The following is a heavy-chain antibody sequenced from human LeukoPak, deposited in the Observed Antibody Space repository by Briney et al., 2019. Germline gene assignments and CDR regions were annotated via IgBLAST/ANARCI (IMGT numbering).Heavy chain of an antibody. CDR1: GLSFGDSA. J-gene: IGHJ4*02. V-gene: IGHV3-49*04. Sequence: GGSLRLSCRFSGLSFGDSAVTWVRQAPGTGLEWVGCTRSKVYRGSTDYAASVKDRFIISRDESNSIAYLQMDRLRIEDTAVYYCARGERDFDYWGQGTLVTVSS. CDR2: TRSKVYRGST. CDR3: ARGERDFDY. D-gene: IGHD3-16*01.